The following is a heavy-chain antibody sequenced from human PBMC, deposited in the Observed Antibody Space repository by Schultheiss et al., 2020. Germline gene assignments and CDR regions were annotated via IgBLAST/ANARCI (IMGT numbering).Heavy chain of an antibody. J-gene: IGHJ4*02. CDR3: AGTSMVRGVTVFDY. CDR2: IYHSGST. Sequence: SQTLSLTCTVSGGSISSGDYYWSWIRQPPGKGLEWIGYIYHSGSTYYNPSLKSRVIISVDTSKNQFSLILSSVTAADSAVYYCAGTSMVRGVTVFDYWGQGTRVTVSS. D-gene: IGHD3-10*01. V-gene: IGHV4-30-2*02. CDR1: GGSISSGDYY.